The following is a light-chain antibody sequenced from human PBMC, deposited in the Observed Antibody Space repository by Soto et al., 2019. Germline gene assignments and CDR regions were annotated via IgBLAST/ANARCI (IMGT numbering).Light chain of an antibody. CDR3: QQYNNWPP. J-gene: IGKJ1*01. Sequence: EIVMTQSPATLSVSPGERATLSCRASQSVSSNLAWYQQKPGQAPRLLIYSASTRATGIPARFSGSGSGTEFTLTISSLASEDFAVYYCQQYNNWPPFGQGTKVEVK. CDR1: QSVSSN. CDR2: SAS. V-gene: IGKV3-15*01.